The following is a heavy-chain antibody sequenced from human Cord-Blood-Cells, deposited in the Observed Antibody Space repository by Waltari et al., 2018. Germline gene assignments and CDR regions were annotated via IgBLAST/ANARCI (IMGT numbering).Heavy chain of an antibody. Sequence: EVQLVESGGGLVQPGGSLRLSCAASGFTFSRYWMSWVRQARGKGLEWVANIKQEGSEKYYVDSVKGRFTISRDNAKNSLYLQMNSLRAEDTAVYYCAREVLWGNDYWGQGTLVTVSS. CDR3: AREVLWGNDY. V-gene: IGHV3-7*01. D-gene: IGHD1-26*01. CDR2: IKQEGSEK. J-gene: IGHJ4*02. CDR1: GFTFSRYW.